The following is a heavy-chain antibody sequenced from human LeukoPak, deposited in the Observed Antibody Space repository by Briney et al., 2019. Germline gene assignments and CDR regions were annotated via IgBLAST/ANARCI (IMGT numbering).Heavy chain of an antibody. Sequence: PGGSLRLSCAASGFTFSSYSMNWVRQAPGKRLEWVSYISSSSSTIYYADSVKGRFTISRDNAKNSLYLQMNSLRAEDTAVYYCARDLGIVVVPAALPRVGRWGQGTLVTVSS. CDR1: GFTFSSYS. D-gene: IGHD2-2*03. V-gene: IGHV3-48*04. CDR2: ISSSSSTI. CDR3: ARDLGIVVVPAALPRVGR. J-gene: IGHJ4*02.